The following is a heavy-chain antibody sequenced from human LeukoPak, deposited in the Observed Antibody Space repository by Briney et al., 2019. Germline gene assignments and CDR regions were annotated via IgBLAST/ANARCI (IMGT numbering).Heavy chain of an antibody. CDR2: MWYDGRNK. V-gene: IGHV3-33*01. J-gene: IGHJ3*02. CDR1: GFTFSSYG. D-gene: IGHD3-16*01. CDR3: ARVGDMEAFDI. Sequence: PGRSLRLSCAASGFTFSSYGMHWVRQAPGKGLERVTLMWYDGRNKYYADSVKGRFTISRDNSKNTVYLQMNSLRGEDTAVYYCARVGDMEAFDIWGQGTRVTVSS.